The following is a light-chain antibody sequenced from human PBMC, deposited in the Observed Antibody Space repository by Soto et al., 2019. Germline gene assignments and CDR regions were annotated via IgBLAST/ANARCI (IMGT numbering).Light chain of an antibody. CDR1: QGIGSA. V-gene: IGKV1-13*02. CDR2: DAS. CDR3: QNFRSSAIS. J-gene: IGKJ4*01. Sequence: AIQLTQSPSSLSASVGDRVSITCRASQGIGSALAWYQLKPGAAPALLIYDASTLESGVLSRFSGSRSGADFTLTISSLQPEDFATYYCQNFRSSAISFGGGTKVDIK.